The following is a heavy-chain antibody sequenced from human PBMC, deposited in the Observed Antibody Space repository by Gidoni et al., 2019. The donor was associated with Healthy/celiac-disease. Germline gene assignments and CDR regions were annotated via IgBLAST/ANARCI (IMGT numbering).Heavy chain of an antibody. CDR1: GFTFSSYE. CDR2: ISSSGSTI. D-gene: IGHD4-17*01. CDR3: ARGDGDYTHGPIDY. J-gene: IGHJ4*02. V-gene: IGHV3-48*03. Sequence: LVQPGGSLRLSCAASGFTFSSYEMNWVRQAPGKGLEWVSYISSSGSTIYYADSVKGRFTISRDNAKNSLYLQMNSLRAEDTAVYYCARGDGDYTHGPIDYWGQGTLVTVSS.